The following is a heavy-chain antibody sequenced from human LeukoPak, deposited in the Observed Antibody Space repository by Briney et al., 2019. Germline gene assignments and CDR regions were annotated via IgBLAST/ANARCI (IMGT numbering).Heavy chain of an antibody. J-gene: IGHJ4*02. D-gene: IGHD2-21*02. CDR3: AKGTYCGGDCYYY. CDR1: GFTFSSYA. CDR2: ISGSGGST. V-gene: IGHV3-23*01. Sequence: GGSLRLSCAASGFTFSSYAMSWVRQAPGKGLEWVSAISGSGGSTYYADSVKGRFTISRDNSKNTLYLQMNSLRAEGTAVYYCAKGTYCGGDCYYYWGQGTLVTVSS.